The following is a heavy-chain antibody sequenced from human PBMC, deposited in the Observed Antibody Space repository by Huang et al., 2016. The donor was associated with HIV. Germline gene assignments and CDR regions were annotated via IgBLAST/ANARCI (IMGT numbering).Heavy chain of an antibody. J-gene: IGHJ6*02. CDR3: ATKADAMDV. CDR1: TVTFSASW. Sequence: LVESGGGLVRPGGSLRLSCAGSTVTFSASWMTWVRQAPGQGLEWGASIRKDGSEKHYVDSVEGLFNISRDNGKKLLFLEMRSLGVDDTAVYFCATKADAMDVWGQGTTVIVSS. D-gene: IGHD2-8*01. CDR2: IRKDGSEK. V-gene: IGHV3-7*01.